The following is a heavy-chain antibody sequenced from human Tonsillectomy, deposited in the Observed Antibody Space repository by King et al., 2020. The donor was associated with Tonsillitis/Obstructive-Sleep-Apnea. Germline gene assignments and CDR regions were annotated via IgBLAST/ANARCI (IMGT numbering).Heavy chain of an antibody. D-gene: IGHD3-3*01. V-gene: IGHV3-30*04. CDR1: GFTFSSYV. CDR3: SDGYVFWSGYSGYYMDV. CDR2: ISYDGSNK. J-gene: IGHJ6*03. Sequence: VQLVESGGGVVQPERSLRLSCAASGFTFSSYVMHWVRQAPGKGLEWVAVISYDGSNKYYADSVKGRFTISRDNSKNTLYLQMNSLRTEETAVYYCSDGYVFWSGYSGYYMDVWGKGTTVTVSS.